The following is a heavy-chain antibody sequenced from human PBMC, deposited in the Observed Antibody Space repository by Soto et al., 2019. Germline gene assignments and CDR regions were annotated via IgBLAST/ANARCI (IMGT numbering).Heavy chain of an antibody. CDR1: GFTFSNYA. D-gene: IGHD6-19*01. Sequence: GGSLRLSCAASGFTFSNYAMSWVRQAPGKGLEWVSAISGGGGRTDYADSVKGRFTISRDNSKNTLYLQMNSLRAEDTAVYYCAKDRIAVAGPPDYWGQGTLVTVSS. J-gene: IGHJ4*02. CDR3: AKDRIAVAGPPDY. CDR2: ISGGGGRT. V-gene: IGHV3-23*01.